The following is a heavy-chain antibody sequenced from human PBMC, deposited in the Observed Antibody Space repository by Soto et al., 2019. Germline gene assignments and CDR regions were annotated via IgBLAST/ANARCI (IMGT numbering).Heavy chain of an antibody. D-gene: IGHD3-3*01. CDR2: ISGSGGST. Sequence: PGGSLRLSCAASGFTFSSYAMSWVRQAPGKGLEWVSAISGSGGSTYYADSVKGRFTISRDNSKNTLYLQMNSLRAEDTAVYYCAKDDSVFGVVSVDYWGQGTLVTVSS. J-gene: IGHJ4*02. CDR3: AKDDSVFGVVSVDY. V-gene: IGHV3-23*01. CDR1: GFTFSSYA.